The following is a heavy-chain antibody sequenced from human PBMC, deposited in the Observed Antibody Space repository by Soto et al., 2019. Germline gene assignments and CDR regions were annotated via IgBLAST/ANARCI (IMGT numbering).Heavy chain of an antibody. J-gene: IGHJ4*02. V-gene: IGHV3-23*01. CDR2: ISGSGGST. CDR1: GFTFSSYA. Sequence: GGSLRLSCAASGFTFSSYAMSWVRQAPGKGLEWVSAISGSGGSTYYADSVKGRFTISRDNSKNTLYLQMNSLRAEDTAVYYYATDDYGDFFDYWGQGTLVTVSS. D-gene: IGHD4-17*01. CDR3: ATDDYGDFFDY.